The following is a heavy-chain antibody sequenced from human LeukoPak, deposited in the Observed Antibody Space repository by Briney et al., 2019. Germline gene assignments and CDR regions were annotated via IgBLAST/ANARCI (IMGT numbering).Heavy chain of an antibody. Sequence: GGSLRLSCTASGFTFSSYWMHWVRQAPGKGLVWVSRINSDGSSTTYADSVKGRFTISRDNAKNTLYLQMNSLRAEDTAVYYCARSTTMYSSGWIGLDYWGQGPMVSVSS. CDR2: INSDGSST. CDR1: GFTFSSYW. V-gene: IGHV3-74*01. D-gene: IGHD6-19*01. CDR3: ARSTTMYSSGWIGLDY. J-gene: IGHJ4*02.